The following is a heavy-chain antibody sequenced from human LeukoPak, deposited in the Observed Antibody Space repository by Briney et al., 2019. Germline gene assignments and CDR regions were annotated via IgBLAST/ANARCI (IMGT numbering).Heavy chain of an antibody. Sequence: ASVKVSCKASGGTFSNYAISWVRQAPGQGLEWMGWMNPNSGNTGYAQKFQGRVTMTRNTSISTAYMELSSLRSEDTAVYYCARGYSSGSFDYWGQGTLVTVSS. J-gene: IGHJ4*02. CDR1: GGTFSNYA. D-gene: IGHD3-22*01. V-gene: IGHV1-8*02. CDR3: ARGYSSGSFDY. CDR2: MNPNSGNT.